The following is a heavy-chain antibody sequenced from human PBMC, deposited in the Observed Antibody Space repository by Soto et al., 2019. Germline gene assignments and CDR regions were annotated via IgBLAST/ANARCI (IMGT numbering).Heavy chain of an antibody. CDR1: GGTFSRHP. J-gene: IGHJ5*01. Sequence: SVKGSWKASGGTFSRHPINWVRQAPGEGLEWMGEIIPIFGTANYAQKLQGRVTITADEFTSTAYMELSSLRSDDTAEYGCAGGYSYGGLDSW. CDR3: AGGYSYGGLDS. D-gene: IGHD5-18*01. V-gene: IGHV1-69*13. CDR2: IIPIFGTA.